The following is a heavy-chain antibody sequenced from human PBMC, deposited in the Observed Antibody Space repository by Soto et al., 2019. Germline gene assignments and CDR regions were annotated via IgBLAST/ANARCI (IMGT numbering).Heavy chain of an antibody. CDR3: ARYEVWHLNWFDP. D-gene: IGHD2-21*01. V-gene: IGHV1-8*01. CDR1: GYTFTSYD. CDR2: MNPDSGNT. J-gene: IGHJ5*02. Sequence: ASVKVSCKASGYTFTSYDINWVRQATGQGPEWMGWMNPDSGNTGYVQKFQGRVTMTRNTAISTAYMELSSLRSDDTAVYYCARYEVWHLNWFDPWGQGTLVTVSS.